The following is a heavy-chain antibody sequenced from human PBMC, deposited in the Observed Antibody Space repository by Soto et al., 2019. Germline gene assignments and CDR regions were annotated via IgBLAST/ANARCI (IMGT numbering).Heavy chain of an antibody. D-gene: IGHD2-21*02. CDR2: IYHSGST. CDR3: ARVGPYCGGDCYSPPP. V-gene: IGHV4-39*02. Sequence: SETLSLTCTVSGGSISSSSYYWGWIRQPPGKGLEWIGSIYHSGSTYYNPSLKSRVTISVDASENHFSLKPSSVTAADTAVYYCARVGPYCGGDCYSPPPWGQGTLVTVSS. CDR1: GGSISSSSYY. J-gene: IGHJ5*02.